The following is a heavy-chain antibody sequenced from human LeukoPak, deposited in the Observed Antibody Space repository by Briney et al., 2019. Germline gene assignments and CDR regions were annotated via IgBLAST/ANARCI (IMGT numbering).Heavy chain of an antibody. CDR2: INPNSGGT. J-gene: IGHJ5*02. Sequence: GASVKVSCKASGYTFTGYYMHWVRQAPGQGLEWMGWINPNSGGTNYAQKFQGRVTMTRGTSISTAYMELSRLRSDDTAVYYCARPNEPSVVTAIYNWFDPWGQGTLVTVSS. V-gene: IGHV1-2*02. CDR3: ARPNEPSVVTAIYNWFDP. D-gene: IGHD2-21*02. CDR1: GYTFTGYY.